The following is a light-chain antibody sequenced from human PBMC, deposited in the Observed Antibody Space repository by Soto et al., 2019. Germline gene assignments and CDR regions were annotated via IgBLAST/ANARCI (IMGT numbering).Light chain of an antibody. CDR2: GAS. V-gene: IGKV3-15*01. CDR3: QQYNSWPQT. CDR1: QSVSSN. Sequence: EIVMTQSPATLSVSPGERATLSCRASQSVSSNVAWYQRKPGQAPRLLIYGASTRATGIPARFSGSGSGAGFTLTISSLQSEDFAVYYCQQYNSWPQTFGQGTKVDIK. J-gene: IGKJ1*01.